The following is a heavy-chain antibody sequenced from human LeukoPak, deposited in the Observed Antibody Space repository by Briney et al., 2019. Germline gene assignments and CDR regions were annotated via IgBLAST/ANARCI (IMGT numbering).Heavy chain of an antibody. J-gene: IGHJ4*02. D-gene: IGHD2-15*01. CDR3: ARRDCSGKASPASFAS. V-gene: IGHV5-51*01. CDR1: GYSFTSYW. Sequence: GESLKISCKGSGYSFTSYWIAWVRQMPGKGLEWMGIIYPGDSDTRYSPSFQGQVTISADKSISTAYLQWSSLKASDTAMYYCARRDCSGKASPASFASWGKGTLVTVSS. CDR2: IYPGDSDT.